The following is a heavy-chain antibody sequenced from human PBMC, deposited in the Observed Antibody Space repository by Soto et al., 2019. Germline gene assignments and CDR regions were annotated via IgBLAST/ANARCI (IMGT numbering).Heavy chain of an antibody. J-gene: IGHJ4*02. CDR3: ARGGKYCSSTSCYPPGNFDY. Sequence: PGGSLRLSCAASGFTFSSYWMSWVRQAPGKGLEWVANIKQDGSEKYYVDSVKGRFTISRDNAKNSLYLQMNSLRAGDTAVYYCARGGKYCSSTSCYPPGNFDYWGQGTLVTVSS. V-gene: IGHV3-7*03. CDR2: IKQDGSEK. D-gene: IGHD2-2*01. CDR1: GFTFSSYW.